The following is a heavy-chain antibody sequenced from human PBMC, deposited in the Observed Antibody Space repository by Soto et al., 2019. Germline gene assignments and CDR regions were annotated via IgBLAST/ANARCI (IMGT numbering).Heavy chain of an antibody. V-gene: IGHV5-51*01. J-gene: IGHJ6*02. CDR1: GYSFTSYW. D-gene: IGHD3-10*01. CDR2: IYPGDSDT. Sequence: PGESLKISCKGSGYSFTSYWIGWVRQMPGKGLEWMGIIYPGDSDTRYSPSFQGQVTISADKSISTAYLQWSSLKASDTAMYYCARLEGSGSYYYYYGMDVWGQGTTVTVSS. CDR3: ARLEGSGSYYYYYGMDV.